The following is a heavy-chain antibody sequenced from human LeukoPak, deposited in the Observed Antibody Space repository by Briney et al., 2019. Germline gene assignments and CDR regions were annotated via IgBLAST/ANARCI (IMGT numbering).Heavy chain of an antibody. CDR3: ARGPGWNSGGYDY. V-gene: IGHV4-34*01. Sequence: PSETLSLTCAVYGGSFSGYYWSWIRQPPGKGLEWIGEINHSGSTNYNPSLKSRVTISVDTSKNQFSLKLSSVTAADTAVYYCARGPGWNSGGYDYWGQGTLVTVSS. D-gene: IGHD6-19*01. CDR1: GGSFSGYY. CDR2: INHSGST. J-gene: IGHJ4*02.